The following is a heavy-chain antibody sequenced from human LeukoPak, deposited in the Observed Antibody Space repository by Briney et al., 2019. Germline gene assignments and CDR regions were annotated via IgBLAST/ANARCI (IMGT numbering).Heavy chain of an antibody. J-gene: IGHJ4*02. CDR2: ISGTGYQT. V-gene: IGHV3-23*01. CDR3: AKHLRTNFWFFDH. Sequence: GGSLRLSRAASGFTFSTYALSWVRQAPGKGLEWVSLISGTGYQTDYADSVKGRFTIPRDNSKNTLYLQMNSLKAEDTAVYYCAKHLRTNFWFFDHWGQGTLVTVSS. D-gene: IGHD3-9*01. CDR1: GFTFSTYA.